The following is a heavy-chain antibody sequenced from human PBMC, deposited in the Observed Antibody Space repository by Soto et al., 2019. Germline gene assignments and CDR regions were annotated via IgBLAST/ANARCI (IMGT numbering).Heavy chain of an antibody. CDR1: GASISDNNW. J-gene: IGHJ4*02. CDR3: ARHIGVTGTRGFDY. Sequence: QVQLQESGPGLVKPSGTLSLTCAVSGASISDNNWWSWVRQPPGKGMEGIGEVVHRATTTHNPSLRSRVTISMDKTKNHISLPLSSVTAADAAVYYCARHIGVTGTRGFDYSGQGTLVTGSS. D-gene: IGHD6-19*01. CDR2: VVHRATT. V-gene: IGHV4-4*02.